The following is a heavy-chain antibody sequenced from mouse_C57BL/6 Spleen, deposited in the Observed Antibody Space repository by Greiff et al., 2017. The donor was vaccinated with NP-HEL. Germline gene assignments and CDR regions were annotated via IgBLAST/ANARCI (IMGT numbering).Heavy chain of an antibody. J-gene: IGHJ2*01. CDR2: ISSGSSTN. V-gene: IGHV5-17*01. CDR1: GFTFSDYG. Sequence: EVMLVESGGGLVKPGGSLKLSCAASGFTFSDYGMHWVRQAPEKGLEWVAYISSGSSTNYYADTVKGRFTISRDNAKNTLFLQMTSLRSEDTAMYDCASGGYWGDYWGQGTTLTVSA. D-gene: IGHD2-3*01. CDR3: ASGGYWGDY.